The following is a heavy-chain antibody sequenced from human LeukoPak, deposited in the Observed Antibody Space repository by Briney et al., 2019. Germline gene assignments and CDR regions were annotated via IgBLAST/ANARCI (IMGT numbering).Heavy chain of an antibody. Sequence: SETLSLTCNVSGDYITTTNYYWAWTRQPPGKGLEWIASVFYSGTTYYNPSLKSRVIISMDTSRKQIPLRLSSVTATDTAIYYCARRSRLYKHETTGYHDSWGQGTLVTVSS. J-gene: IGHJ4*02. V-gene: IGHV4-39*01. CDR3: ARRSRLYKHETTGYHDS. CDR1: GDYITTTNYY. CDR2: VFYSGTT. D-gene: IGHD3-9*01.